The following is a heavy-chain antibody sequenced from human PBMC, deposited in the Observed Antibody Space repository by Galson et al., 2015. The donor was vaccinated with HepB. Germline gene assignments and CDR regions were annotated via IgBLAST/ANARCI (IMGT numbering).Heavy chain of an antibody. CDR3: ARDRSYSTSSPDPFDF. J-gene: IGHJ3*01. CDR1: GFTFSSYS. Sequence: SLRLSCAASGFTFSSYSMNWVRQAPGKGLEWLSYISSSSSTIYYANSVKGRFTISRDNAENSLYLQMNSLRAEDTAVYYCARDRSYSTSSPDPFDFWGQGTMVTVSS. V-gene: IGHV3-48*01. D-gene: IGHD6-6*01. CDR2: ISSSSSTI.